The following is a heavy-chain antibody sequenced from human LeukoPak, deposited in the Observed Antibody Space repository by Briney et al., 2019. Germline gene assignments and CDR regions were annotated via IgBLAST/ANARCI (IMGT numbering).Heavy chain of an antibody. Sequence: ASVEVSCKASGYTFTGYYMHWVRQAPGQGLEWMGWINPNSGGTNYAQKFQGRVTMTRDTSISTAYMELSRLRSDDTAVYYCARETYYYDSSGYSPHAFDIWGQGTMVTVSS. CDR1: GYTFTGYY. CDR2: INPNSGGT. V-gene: IGHV1-2*02. CDR3: ARETYYYDSSGYSPHAFDI. D-gene: IGHD3-22*01. J-gene: IGHJ3*02.